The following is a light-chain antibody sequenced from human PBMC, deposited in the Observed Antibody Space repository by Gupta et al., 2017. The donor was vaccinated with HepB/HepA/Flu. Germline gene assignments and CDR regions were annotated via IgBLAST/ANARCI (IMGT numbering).Light chain of an antibody. CDR2: GNS. Sequence: TQXXXVSGXXGQRXTISXTGSXXTIGAGYDVHWYQQLPGTAPKLLIYGNSNRPSGVPDRFSGSKSGTSASLAITGLQAEDEADYYCQSYDSSLSGFNVVFGGGTKLTVL. CDR1: XXTIGAGYD. CDR3: QSYDSSLSGFNVV. J-gene: IGLJ2*01. V-gene: IGLV1-40*01.